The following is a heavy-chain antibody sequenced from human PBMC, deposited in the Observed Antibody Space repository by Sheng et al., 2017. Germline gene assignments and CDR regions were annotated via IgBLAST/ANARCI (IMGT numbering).Heavy chain of an antibody. CDR3: AKGRIPAALRYDAFDM. Sequence: EVQLVESGGDLIQPGGSLRLSCAASGLTVSDYMSWVRQAPGKGLEWVSLIYSGGSTYYADSVKGRFTISRDNSKNTLYVQMNSLRGEDTGVYYCAKGRIPAALRYDAFDMWGQGTMVTVSS. D-gene: IGHD2-2*01. V-gene: IGHV3-66*03. J-gene: IGHJ3*02. CDR1: GLTVSDY. CDR2: IYSGGST.